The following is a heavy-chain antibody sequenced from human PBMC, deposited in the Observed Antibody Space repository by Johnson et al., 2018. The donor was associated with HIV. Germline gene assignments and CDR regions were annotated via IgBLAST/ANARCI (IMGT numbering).Heavy chain of an antibody. Sequence: QMQLVESGGGVVQPGRSLRLSCAASGFTFSSYGMHWVRQAPGKGLEWVAVISYDGSNKYYADSVKGRFTISRDNSKNTLYLQMNSLRDEDTAVYYCARVPTSSGYHDAFDIWGQGTMVTVSS. CDR3: ARVPTSSGYHDAFDI. V-gene: IGHV3-30*19. CDR2: ISYDGSNK. J-gene: IGHJ3*02. CDR1: GFTFSSYG. D-gene: IGHD3-22*01.